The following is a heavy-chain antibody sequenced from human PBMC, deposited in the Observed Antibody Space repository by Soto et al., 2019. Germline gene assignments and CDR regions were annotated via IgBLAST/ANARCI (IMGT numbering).Heavy chain of an antibody. Sequence: ASVKVSCKASGYTFTSYGISWVRQAPGQGLEWMGWISAYNGNTNYAQKLQGRVTMTTDTSTSTAYMELRSLRSDDTAVYYCARDRGHTLLLWFGVGGIDVWGQGTTVTVSS. CDR2: ISAYNGNT. D-gene: IGHD3-10*01. J-gene: IGHJ6*02. CDR1: GYTFTSYG. CDR3: ARDRGHTLLLWFGVGGIDV. V-gene: IGHV1-18*04.